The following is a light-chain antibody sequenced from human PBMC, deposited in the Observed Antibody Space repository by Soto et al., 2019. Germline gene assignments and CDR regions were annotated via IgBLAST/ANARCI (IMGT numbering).Light chain of an antibody. Sequence: DIQMTQSPSSVSASVGDRVTITCRASQDIRSWLAWYQQKPGKAPKLLIYAASSLQSGVPSRFSGSGSGTDFTLTISSLQPEDFATYYCQQANSFPALTFGGGTKVEIK. CDR2: AAS. J-gene: IGKJ4*01. CDR3: QQANSFPALT. CDR1: QDIRSW. V-gene: IGKV1-12*01.